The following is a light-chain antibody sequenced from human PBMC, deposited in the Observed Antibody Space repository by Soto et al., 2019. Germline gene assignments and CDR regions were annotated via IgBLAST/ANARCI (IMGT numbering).Light chain of an antibody. V-gene: IGLV3-21*02. Sequence: SYELTQPPSVSVAPGQTARITCGGDNIGSQSVHWYQQRPNQAPVLVVYDDSDRPSGIPERFSGSNSGNTATLTISRVEAGDEADFYCQVCHSRNDHCVFGSGTKVTVL. CDR1: NIGSQS. CDR2: DDS. J-gene: IGLJ1*01. CDR3: QVCHSRNDHCV.